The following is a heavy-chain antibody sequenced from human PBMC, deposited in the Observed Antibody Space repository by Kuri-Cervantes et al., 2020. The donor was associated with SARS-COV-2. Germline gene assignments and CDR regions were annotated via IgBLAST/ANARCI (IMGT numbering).Heavy chain of an antibody. CDR2: VTSDGDGT. D-gene: IGHD6-25*01. Sequence: GGSLRLSCAASTFTFSSCTMSRVRQAPGKGLEYVSAVTSDGDGTYYADSVKGRFTISRDNSKNTLYLQMGSLRAEDMAVYYCARSSGMGQYYYYYYLDVWGKGATVTVSS. J-gene: IGHJ6*03. V-gene: IGHV3-64*02. CDR3: ARSSGMGQYYYYYYLDV. CDR1: TFTFSSCT.